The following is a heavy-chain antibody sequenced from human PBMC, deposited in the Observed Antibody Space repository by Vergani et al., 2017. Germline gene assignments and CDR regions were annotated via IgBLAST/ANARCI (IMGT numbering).Heavy chain of an antibody. Sequence: QVQLHESGPGLVKPSQTLSLTCTVSGGSITSGSFYWSWIRQPAGKGLEWIGRIHSSGTTNYNPSLKSRVTLSVDKSKNHFSLSLSSVTAADTAVYYCVRRNNVVRETEYLDYWGQGILVTVSS. V-gene: IGHV4-61*02. CDR1: GGSITSGSFY. CDR3: VRRNNVVRETEYLDY. CDR2: IHSSGTT. J-gene: IGHJ4*02. D-gene: IGHD3-10*01.